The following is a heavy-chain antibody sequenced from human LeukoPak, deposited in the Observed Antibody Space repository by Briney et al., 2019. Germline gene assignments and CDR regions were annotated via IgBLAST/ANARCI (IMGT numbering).Heavy chain of an antibody. CDR1: GYTFTGYY. CDR2: INPNSGGT. V-gene: IGHV1-2*02. J-gene: IGHJ4*02. CDR3: ARWISTYYYDSSGYYWDY. D-gene: IGHD3-22*01. Sequence: ASVSVSCTASGYTFTGYYMHWVRQAPGQGREWMGWINPNSGGTNYAQKFQGRVTMTRDTSISTAYMELSRLRSDDTAVYYCARWISTYYYDSSGYYWDYWGQGTLVTVSS.